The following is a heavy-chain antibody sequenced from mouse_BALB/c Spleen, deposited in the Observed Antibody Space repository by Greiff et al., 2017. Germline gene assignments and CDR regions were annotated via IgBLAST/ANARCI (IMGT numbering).Heavy chain of an antibody. CDR1: GFNIKDTY. Sequence: EVQGVESGAELVKPGASVKLSCTASGFNIKDTYMHWVKQRPEQGLEWIGRIDPANGNTKYDPKFQGKATITADTSSNTAYLQLSSLTSEDTAVYYCALYGSSYVGYWGQGTTLTVSS. V-gene: IGHV14-3*02. CDR2: IDPANGNT. CDR3: ALYGSSYVGY. D-gene: IGHD1-1*01. J-gene: IGHJ2*01.